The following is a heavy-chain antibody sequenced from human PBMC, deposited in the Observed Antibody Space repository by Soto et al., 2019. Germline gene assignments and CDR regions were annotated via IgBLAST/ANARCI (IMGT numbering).Heavy chain of an antibody. V-gene: IGHV3-23*01. CDR2: ISGSGGST. Sequence: EVQLLESGGGLVQPGGSLRLSCAASGFTFSSYAMSWVRQAPGKGLEWVSAISGSGGSTYYADSVKGRFTISRDNSKNTLYLQMSSLRAEDTAVYYCAKGSIADPRAFDIWGQGTMVTVSS. CDR3: AKGSIADPRAFDI. J-gene: IGHJ3*02. CDR1: GFTFSSYA. D-gene: IGHD6-13*01.